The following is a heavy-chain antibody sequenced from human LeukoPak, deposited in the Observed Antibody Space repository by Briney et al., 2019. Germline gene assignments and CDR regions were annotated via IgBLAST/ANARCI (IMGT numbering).Heavy chain of an antibody. Sequence: PGGSLRLSCAASGFTFSSYAMSWVRQAPGKGLEWVSAISGSGGSTYYADSVKGRFTISRDNSKNTLYLQMNSLRAEDTAVYYCAKDSEDYDFWSGDPHWLDPWGQGTLVTVSS. CDR1: GFTFSSYA. D-gene: IGHD3-3*01. CDR2: ISGSGGST. J-gene: IGHJ5*02. V-gene: IGHV3-23*01. CDR3: AKDSEDYDFWSGDPHWLDP.